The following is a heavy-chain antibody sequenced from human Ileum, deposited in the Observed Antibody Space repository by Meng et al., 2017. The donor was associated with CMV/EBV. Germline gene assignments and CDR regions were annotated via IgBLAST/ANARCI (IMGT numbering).Heavy chain of an antibody. J-gene: IGHJ5*02. Sequence: GGALGLSCAASGFTFNTFDMSLVRQGPGKGLEWVSIIYDGGRQKYYGDSVKGRFTISRDDSRNTLYLQMNSLRAEDTAVYHCTKGGWLDDWGQGTLVTVSS. CDR2: IYDGGRQK. V-gene: IGHV3-23*03. CDR3: TKGGWLDD. D-gene: IGHD3-10*01. CDR1: GFTFNTFD.